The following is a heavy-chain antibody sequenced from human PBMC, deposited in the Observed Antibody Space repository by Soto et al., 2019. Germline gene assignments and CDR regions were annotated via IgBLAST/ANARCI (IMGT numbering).Heavy chain of an antibody. J-gene: IGHJ4*02. Sequence: SGPTLVNPTQTLTLTCTFSGFSLSTSGVGVGWIRQPPGKALEWLALIYWNDDKRYSPSLKSRLTITKDTSKNQVVLTMTNVDPVDTATYYCAHSLLPSYYDSSGYQYYFDYWGQGTLVTVSS. V-gene: IGHV2-5*01. CDR3: AHSLLPSYYDSSGYQYYFDY. CDR1: GFSLSTSGVG. CDR2: IYWNDDK. D-gene: IGHD3-22*01.